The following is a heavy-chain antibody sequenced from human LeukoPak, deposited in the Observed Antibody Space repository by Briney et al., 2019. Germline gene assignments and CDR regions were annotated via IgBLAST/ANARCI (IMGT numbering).Heavy chain of an antibody. Sequence: SETLSLTCTVSGGSISSYCWSWIRQPPGKGLEWIGYIYYSGSTNYNPSLKSRVTISVDTSKNQFSLKLSSVTAADTAVYYCARDKYDFWSGTLYNWFDPWGQGTLVTVSS. D-gene: IGHD3/OR15-3a*01. V-gene: IGHV4-59*01. CDR1: GGSISSYC. J-gene: IGHJ5*02. CDR3: ARDKYDFWSGTLYNWFDP. CDR2: IYYSGST.